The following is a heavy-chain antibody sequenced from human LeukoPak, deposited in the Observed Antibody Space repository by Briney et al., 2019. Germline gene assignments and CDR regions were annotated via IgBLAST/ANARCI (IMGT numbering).Heavy chain of an antibody. Sequence: SETLSLTCTVSGGSMSGYYWSWIRQPPGKGLDWIGYIHYSGSTNYHPSLKSRVTLSVDTSKKQFSLKVTSVTEADTAVYYCARGLLVGNSGYYFDSWGRGTLVTVSA. J-gene: IGHJ4*02. V-gene: IGHV4-59*01. CDR3: ARGLLVGNSGYYFDS. D-gene: IGHD5-12*01. CDR1: GGSMSGYY. CDR2: IHYSGST.